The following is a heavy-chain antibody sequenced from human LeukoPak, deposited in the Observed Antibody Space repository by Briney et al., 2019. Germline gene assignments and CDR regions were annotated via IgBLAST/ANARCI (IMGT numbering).Heavy chain of an antibody. J-gene: IGHJ5*02. CDR1: GYSISSGYY. CDR2: IYHSGST. CDR3: ARAGAWQIDP. Sequence: SETLSLTCTVSGYSISSGYYWGWIRQPPGKGLEWIGSIYHSGSTYYNPSLKSRVTISVDTSKNQFSLKLSSVTAADTAVYYCARAGAWQIDPWGQGTLVTVSS. D-gene: IGHD3-10*01. V-gene: IGHV4-38-2*02.